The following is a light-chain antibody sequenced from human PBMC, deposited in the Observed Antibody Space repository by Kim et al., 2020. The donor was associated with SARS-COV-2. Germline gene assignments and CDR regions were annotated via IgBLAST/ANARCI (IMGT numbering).Light chain of an antibody. J-gene: IGKJ2*01. Sequence: SASVGYSVPITCRASQDINIYLAWFQQRPGKAPKSLIYGASSLQSGVPSKFSSTGSGTDFTLTIDSLHPEDFATYYCQQYNSYPYTFGQGTKLEI. CDR2: GAS. CDR3: QQYNSYPYT. CDR1: QDINIY. V-gene: IGKV1-16*02.